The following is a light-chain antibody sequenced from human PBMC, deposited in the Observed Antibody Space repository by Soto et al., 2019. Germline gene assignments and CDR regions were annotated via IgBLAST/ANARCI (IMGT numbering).Light chain of an antibody. CDR3: QQRSSWPLT. CDR2: DAS. V-gene: IGKV3-11*01. CDR1: QSVSSS. J-gene: IGKJ4*01. Sequence: EIVLTQSPATLSLSPGETATLSCRASQSVSSSLAWYQQKPGQTPRLLIYDASNRATGIPARFSGRGSGTDFTLTVSSLEPEDFAVYYCQQRSSWPLTFGGGTKVEIK.